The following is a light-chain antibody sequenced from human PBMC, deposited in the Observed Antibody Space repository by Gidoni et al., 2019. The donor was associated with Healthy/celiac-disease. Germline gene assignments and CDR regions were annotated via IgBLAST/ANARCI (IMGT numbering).Light chain of an antibody. CDR3: YSTDISGNHRV. J-gene: IGLJ2*01. V-gene: IGLV3-10*01. CDR1: SFPKKY. CDR2: EDS. Sequence: SYELTQPPSVSVSPGQTARITCSGDSFPKKYAYWYQQKSGQAPVLVIYEDSKRPSGIPERFSGSSSGTMATLTISGAQVEDEADYYCYSTDISGNHRVFGGWTKLTVL.